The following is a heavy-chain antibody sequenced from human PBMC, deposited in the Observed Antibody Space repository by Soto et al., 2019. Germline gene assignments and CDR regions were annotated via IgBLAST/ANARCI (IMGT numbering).Heavy chain of an antibody. CDR1: GVTFSSYA. CDR3: ARTSGYSYGSSSDAFDI. J-gene: IGHJ3*02. V-gene: IGHV1-69*01. CDR2: IIPIFGTA. Sequence: QVQLVQSGAEVKKPGSSVKVSCKASGVTFSSYAITWVRQAPGQGLEWMGGIIPIFGTANYAQKLQGRVTITAGESPSTAYMELSSMRSEDTAGYYCARTSGYSYGSSSDAFDIWGQGTMVTVSS. D-gene: IGHD5-18*01.